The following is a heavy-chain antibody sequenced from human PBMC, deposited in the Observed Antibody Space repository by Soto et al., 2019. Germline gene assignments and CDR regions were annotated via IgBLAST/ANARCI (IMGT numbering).Heavy chain of an antibody. J-gene: IGHJ4*02. CDR2: MSPDSGNT. V-gene: IGHV1-8*02. Sequence: QVQVVQSRAEVKKPGASVRVSCKTSGYTFTDYDINWVRQAAGQGLEYMGWMSPDSGNTGYSQQFQGRVTMTSNTSTSTAYMELSILTSEDTAVYYCEVTTGYWGQGTMVTVSS. CDR1: GYTFTDYD. CDR3: EVTTGY. D-gene: IGHD1-1*01.